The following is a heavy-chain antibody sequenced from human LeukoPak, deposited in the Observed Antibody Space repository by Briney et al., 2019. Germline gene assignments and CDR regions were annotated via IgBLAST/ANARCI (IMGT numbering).Heavy chain of an antibody. CDR1: GYTFTSYY. V-gene: IGHV1-46*01. CDR2: INPSGGST. Sequence: GASVTVSCKASGYTFTSYYMHWVRQAPGQGLEWMGIINPSGGSTSYAQKFQGRVTMTRDTSTSTVYMELSSLRSEDTAVYYCARQARLGYCSGGSCYSYYFDYWGQGTLVTVSS. CDR3: ARQARLGYCSGGSCYSYYFDY. D-gene: IGHD2-15*01. J-gene: IGHJ4*02.